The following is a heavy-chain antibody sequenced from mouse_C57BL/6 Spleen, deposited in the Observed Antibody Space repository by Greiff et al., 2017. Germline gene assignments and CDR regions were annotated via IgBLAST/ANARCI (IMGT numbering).Heavy chain of an antibody. Sequence: EVQGVESVAELVRPGASVKLSCTASGFNIKNTYMHWVKQRPEQGLEWIGRIDPANGNTKYAPKFQGKATITADTSSNTAYLQLSSLTSEDTAIYYCANDGSSYRYAMDYWGQGTSVTVSS. D-gene: IGHD1-1*01. CDR1: GFNIKNTY. V-gene: IGHV14-3*01. J-gene: IGHJ4*01. CDR3: ANDGSSYRYAMDY. CDR2: IDPANGNT.